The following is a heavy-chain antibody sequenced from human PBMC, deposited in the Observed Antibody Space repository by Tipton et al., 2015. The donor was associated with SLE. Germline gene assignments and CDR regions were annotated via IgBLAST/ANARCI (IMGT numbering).Heavy chain of an antibody. CDR3: AKGLRLDY. Sequence: SLRLSCAASGFTFDDYAMHWVRQAPGKGLEWVSGISWNSGSIGYADSVKDRFTISRDNAKNSLYLQMNSLRAEDTALYYCAKGLRLDYWGQGTLVTVSS. J-gene: IGHJ4*02. D-gene: IGHD5-12*01. CDR2: ISWNSGSI. V-gene: IGHV3-9*01. CDR1: GFTFDDYA.